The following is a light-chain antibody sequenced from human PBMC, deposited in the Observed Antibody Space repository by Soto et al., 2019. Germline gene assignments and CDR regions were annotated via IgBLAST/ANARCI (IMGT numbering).Light chain of an antibody. V-gene: IGKV3-11*01. Sequence: EIVLTQSPATLSLSPGERATLPSRASQRVSSYLAWTQQNPAQAPRLLIYDASNRATGIPARFSGSGSGTDFTLTISSLEPEDFAVYYCQRRSNWPPITFGQGTRLEIK. CDR3: QRRSNWPPIT. CDR2: DAS. CDR1: QRVSSY. J-gene: IGKJ5*01.